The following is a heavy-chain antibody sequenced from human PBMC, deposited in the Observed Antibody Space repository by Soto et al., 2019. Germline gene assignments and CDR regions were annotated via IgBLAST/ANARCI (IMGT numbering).Heavy chain of an antibody. V-gene: IGHV4-39*06. Sequence: SETLSLTCTVAGGSISSSSDYWGWIRQPPGKGLEWIGSIYYSGSTNYNPSLKSRVTISVDTSKNHFALKLNSVTAADTAVYYCARGFHSSYDLGPGRNHFDYWGQATLVTVSS. CDR1: GGSISSSSDY. D-gene: IGHD5-12*01. CDR2: IYYSGST. CDR3: ARGFHSSYDLGPGRNHFDY. J-gene: IGHJ4*02.